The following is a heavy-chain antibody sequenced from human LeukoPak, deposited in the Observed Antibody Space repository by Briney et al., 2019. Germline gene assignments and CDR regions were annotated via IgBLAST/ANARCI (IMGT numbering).Heavy chain of an antibody. CDR2: ISYDGSNK. J-gene: IGHJ5*02. CDR1: GFTFSSYA. CDR3: ARDLLSGYYSS. V-gene: IGHV3-30-3*01. Sequence: GGSLRLSCAASGFTFSSYAMHWVRQAPGKGLEWVAVISYDGSNKYYADSVKGRFTISRDNSKNTLYLQMNSLRAEDTAVYYCARDLLSGYYSSWGQGTLVTVSS. D-gene: IGHD3-22*01.